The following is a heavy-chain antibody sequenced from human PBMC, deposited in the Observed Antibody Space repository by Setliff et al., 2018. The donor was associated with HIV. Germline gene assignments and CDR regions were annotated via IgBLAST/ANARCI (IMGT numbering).Heavy chain of an antibody. CDR1: GYALTTYG. CDR3: ARVGSYWSTFDY. D-gene: IGHD1-26*01. V-gene: IGHV7-4-1*02. Sequence: ASVKVSCKASGYALTTYGISWVRQAPGQGLQWMGWLNTETGNSMYAQGFTGRFVFSLDTSVSTAFLQINSLKAEDTAMYYCARVGSYWSTFDYWGQGALVTVSS. J-gene: IGHJ4*02. CDR2: LNTETGNS.